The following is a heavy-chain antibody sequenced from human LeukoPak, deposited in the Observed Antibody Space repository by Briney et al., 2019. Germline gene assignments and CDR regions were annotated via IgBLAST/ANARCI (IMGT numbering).Heavy chain of an antibody. J-gene: IGHJ4*02. D-gene: IGHD2-21*01. CDR3: ARELFVAGESGDFDY. V-gene: IGHV3-48*03. Sequence: GVPLRLYCSAYGFTFSNYEFNRVRQARGKGLEWLSYISLRSTIIYYVASARGRFSISSDDAKNSVFLQMNNLGAEDTAVYYCARELFVAGESGDFDYWGQGTLVTVSS. CDR2: ISLRSTII. CDR1: GFTFSNYE.